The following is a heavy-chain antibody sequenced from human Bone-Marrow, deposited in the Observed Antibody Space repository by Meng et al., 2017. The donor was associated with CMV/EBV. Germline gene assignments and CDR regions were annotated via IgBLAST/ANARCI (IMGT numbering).Heavy chain of an antibody. CDR1: GGTFSSYA. Sequence: SVKVSCKASGGTFSSYAISWVRQAPGQGLEWMGGIIPILGIANYAQKFQGRVTITADKSTSTAYMELSILRSEDTAVYYFARGGIIIAVAGTGYDAFDIWGQGTMVTVSS. D-gene: IGHD6-19*01. J-gene: IGHJ3*02. CDR3: ARGGIIIAVAGTGYDAFDI. CDR2: IIPILGIA. V-gene: IGHV1-69*10.